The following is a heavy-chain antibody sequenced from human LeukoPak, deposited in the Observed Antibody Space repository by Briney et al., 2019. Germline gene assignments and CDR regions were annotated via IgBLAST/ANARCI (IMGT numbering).Heavy chain of an antibody. CDR2: INANSGGT. Sequence: ASLKVSSKASGYTFTVYYMHSVRQAPGPGRGWMGWINANSGGTNYAQKFQGRVTMTTDTSISTAYMELSRLRSDDAAVYYCASQSRIITIFGVVMTAHAFDIWGQGTMVTVSS. D-gene: IGHD3-3*01. V-gene: IGHV1-2*02. J-gene: IGHJ3*02. CDR1: GYTFTVYY. CDR3: ASQSRIITIFGVVMTAHAFDI.